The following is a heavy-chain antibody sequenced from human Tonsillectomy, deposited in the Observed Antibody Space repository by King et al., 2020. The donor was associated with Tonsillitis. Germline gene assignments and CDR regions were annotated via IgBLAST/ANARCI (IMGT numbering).Heavy chain of an antibody. Sequence: QLQESGSGLVKPSQTLSLTCAVSGGSISSGGYSWSWIRQPPGKGLEWIGYIYHSGSTYYNPSLKSRVTISVDRSKNQFSLKLSSVTAADTAVYYCASAYTNGNFQHWGQGTLVTVSS. V-gene: IGHV4-30-2*01. CDR3: ASAYTNGNFQH. J-gene: IGHJ1*01. CDR2: IYHSGST. CDR1: GGSISSGGYS. D-gene: IGHD1-1*01.